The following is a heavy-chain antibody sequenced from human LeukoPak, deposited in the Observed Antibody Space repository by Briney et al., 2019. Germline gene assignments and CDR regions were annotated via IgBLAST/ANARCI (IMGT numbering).Heavy chain of an antibody. CDR1: GGSVSSESSH. Sequence: SETLSLTCTVSGGSVSSESSHWSWIRQPPGKGLEWIVYIFNSGSSNYNPSLKSRVTISVDTSKNQFSLKLNSVTAADTAQYHCARGVGGVREGFDIWGQGTMVTVSS. CDR2: IFNSGSS. V-gene: IGHV4-61*01. CDR3: ARGVGGVREGFDI. D-gene: IGHD3-16*01. J-gene: IGHJ3*02.